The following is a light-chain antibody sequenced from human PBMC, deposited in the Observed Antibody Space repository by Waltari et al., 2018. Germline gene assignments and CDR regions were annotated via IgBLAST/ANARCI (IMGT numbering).Light chain of an antibody. CDR3: QQYGSSPLT. CDR2: GAS. CDR1: QSISSSY. V-gene: IGKV3-20*01. J-gene: IGKJ3*01. Sequence: EIVLTQSPGTLSLSPGERATLSCRASQSISSSYLAWYQQKPGQAPRLLLYGASSRATGTPDRFSGSGSGTDFTLTISRLEPEDFAVYYCQQYGSSPLTFGLGTKVDFK.